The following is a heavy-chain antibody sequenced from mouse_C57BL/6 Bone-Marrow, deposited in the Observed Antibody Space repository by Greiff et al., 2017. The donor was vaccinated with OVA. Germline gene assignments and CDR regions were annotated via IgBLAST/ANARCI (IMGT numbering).Heavy chain of an antibody. D-gene: IGHD2-1*01. CDR2: ISYDGSN. Sequence: EVKLQESGPGLVKPSQSLSLTCSVTGYSIPSGYYWNWIRQFPGNKLEWMGYISYDGSNNYNPSLKNRISITRDTSKNQFFLKLNSVTTEDTATYYCASPIYYGNPYYYAMDYWGQGTSVTVSS. CDR1: GYSIPSGYY. J-gene: IGHJ4*01. V-gene: IGHV3-6*01. CDR3: ASPIYYGNPYYYAMDY.